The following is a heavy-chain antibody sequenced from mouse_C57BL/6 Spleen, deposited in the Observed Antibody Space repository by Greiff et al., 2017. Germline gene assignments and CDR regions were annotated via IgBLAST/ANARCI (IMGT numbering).Heavy chain of an antibody. CDR2: IYPGDGDT. CDR3: ARFDDGYLYFDY. CDR1: GYAFSSSW. J-gene: IGHJ2*01. D-gene: IGHD2-3*01. Sequence: VQLQQSGPELVKPGASVKISCKASGYAFSSSWMNWVKQRPGKGLEWIGRIYPGDGDTNYNGKFKGKATLTADKSSSTADMQLSSLTSEDSAVYFCARFDDGYLYFDYWGQGTTLTVSS. V-gene: IGHV1-82*01.